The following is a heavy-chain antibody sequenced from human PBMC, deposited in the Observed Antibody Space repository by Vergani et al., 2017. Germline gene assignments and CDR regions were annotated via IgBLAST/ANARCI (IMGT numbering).Heavy chain of an antibody. CDR3: ARSSSWGSTGFDY. CDR1: GFSPSTSGMR. Sequence: QVTLKESGPALVKPTQTLTLTCPFSGFSPSTSGMRVSWIRQAPGKALEWLARIDWDDDKFYSTSLKTRLTISKDTSKNQVVLTMTNMDPVDTATYYCARSSSWGSTGFDYWGQGTLVTVSS. CDR2: IDWDDDK. J-gene: IGHJ4*02. D-gene: IGHD7-27*01. V-gene: IGHV2-70*04.